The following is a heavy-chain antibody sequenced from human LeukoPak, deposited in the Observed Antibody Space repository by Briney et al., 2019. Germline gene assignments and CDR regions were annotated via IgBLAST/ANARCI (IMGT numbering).Heavy chain of an antibody. CDR2: INGSGGTT. CDR1: GFTFKTYA. D-gene: IGHD6-19*01. V-gene: IGHV3-23*01. J-gene: IGHJ5*01. Sequence: GGSLRLSCAASGFTFKTYAMNWVRQAPGKGLEWVSGINGSGGTTYYADSVKGRFTISRDNSKDTVYLQMNSLRAEDTAIYYCAKDLQLWLIRLRDNWLDSWGQGTLVTVPS. CDR3: AKDLQLWLIRLRDNWLDS.